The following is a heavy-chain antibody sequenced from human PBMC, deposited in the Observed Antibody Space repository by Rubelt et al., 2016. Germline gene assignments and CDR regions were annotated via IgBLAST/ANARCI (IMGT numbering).Heavy chain of an antibody. D-gene: IGHD3-10*01. J-gene: IGHJ3*01. CDR2: IPYSGDT. CDR1: GGSISSSSYY. CDR3: AREWGASGSWDGFDV. V-gene: IGHV4-39*07. Sequence: QLQLQESGPGLVKPSETLSLTCTVSGGSISSSSYYWGWIRHRPGRGLEWIGYIPYSGDTYYNPSLQSRVTLSIDTFKKQFSLRLTSVTAADTAVYYCAREWGASGSWDGFDVWGPGAMVTVS.